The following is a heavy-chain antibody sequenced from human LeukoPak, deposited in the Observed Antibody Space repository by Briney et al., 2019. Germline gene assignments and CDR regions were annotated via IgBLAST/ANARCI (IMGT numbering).Heavy chain of an antibody. V-gene: IGHV3-23*01. CDR1: GFTFSSYA. CDR2: ISGSGGST. Sequence: PGGSLRLSCAASGFTFSSYAMSWVRQAPGKGLEWVSAISGSGGSTYYADSVKGRFTISRDNSKNTLYLQMNSLRAEDTAVYYRAKDPYYYDSSGLLGFDPWGQGTLVTVSS. D-gene: IGHD3-22*01. CDR3: AKDPYYYDSSGLLGFDP. J-gene: IGHJ5*02.